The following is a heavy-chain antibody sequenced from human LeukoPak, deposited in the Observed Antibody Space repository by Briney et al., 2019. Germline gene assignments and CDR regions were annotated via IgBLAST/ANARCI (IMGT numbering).Heavy chain of an antibody. CDR2: IYTSGST. Sequence: SETLSLTCTVSGGSISTSYWSWSRQPPGKGLEWIGRIYTSGSTNYNPSLKSRVTMSVDTSKNQFSLKLRSVTAADTAVYYCARRGWYNSGWYYLDYWGQGTLDTVSS. D-gene: IGHD6-19*01. V-gene: IGHV4-4*07. CDR1: GGSISTSY. CDR3: ARRGWYNSGWYYLDY. J-gene: IGHJ4*02.